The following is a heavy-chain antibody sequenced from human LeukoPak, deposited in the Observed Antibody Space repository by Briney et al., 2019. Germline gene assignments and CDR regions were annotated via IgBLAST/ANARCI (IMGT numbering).Heavy chain of an antibody. V-gene: IGHV1-69*04. CDR1: GGTFSSYA. CDR2: IIPILGIA. D-gene: IGHD2-2*02. CDR3: ARAYCSSTSCYRFDY. J-gene: IGHJ4*02. Sequence: SVKVSCTASGGTFSSYAISWVRQAPGQGLEWMGRIIPILGIANYAQKFQGRVTITADKSTSTAYMELSSLRSEDTAVYYCARAYCSSTSCYRFDYWGQGTLVTVSS.